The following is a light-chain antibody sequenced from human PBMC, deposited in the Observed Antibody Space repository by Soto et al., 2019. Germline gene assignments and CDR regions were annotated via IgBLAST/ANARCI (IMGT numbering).Light chain of an antibody. CDR1: QSVSSN. CDR3: QQYVTSPFT. V-gene: IGKV3-20*01. Sequence: EMVITRGPATRSGSPVGRGAVSVRASQSVSSNLAWYQQKPGQAPRLLIYGASDRATGIPDRFSGSGSGTDFTLTISRLEPEDFAVYYCQQYVTSPFTFGPGTKVDIK. J-gene: IGKJ3*01. CDR2: GAS.